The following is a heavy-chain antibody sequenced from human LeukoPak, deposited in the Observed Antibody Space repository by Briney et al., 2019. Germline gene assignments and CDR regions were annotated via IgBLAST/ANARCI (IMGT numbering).Heavy chain of an antibody. Sequence: ASVKVSCKASGYTFTGYYMHWVRQAPGQGLEWMGWINPNSGGTNYAQKFQGRATMTRDTSISTAYMELSRLRSDDTAVYYCARVDFPGSTSLNLGYWGQGTLVTVSS. J-gene: IGHJ4*02. CDR2: INPNSGGT. D-gene: IGHD2-2*01. CDR3: ARVDFPGSTSLNLGY. V-gene: IGHV1-2*02. CDR1: GYTFTGYY.